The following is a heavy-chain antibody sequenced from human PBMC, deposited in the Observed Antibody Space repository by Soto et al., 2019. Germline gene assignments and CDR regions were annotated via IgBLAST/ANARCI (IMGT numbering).Heavy chain of an antibody. CDR2: ISDSGLTT. J-gene: IGHJ5*02. CDR1: GFPFSDYA. D-gene: IGHD2-15*01. CDR3: AKDARRSGIVGQWVA. Sequence: AGSLRLSCAASGFPFSDYAMAWVRQAPWKGLEWVSGISDSGLTTYYPDSVRGRFTISRDNSENTLFLQMESLKVADTAVYYCAKDARRSGIVGQWVAWGQGTLVTVSS. V-gene: IGHV3-23*01.